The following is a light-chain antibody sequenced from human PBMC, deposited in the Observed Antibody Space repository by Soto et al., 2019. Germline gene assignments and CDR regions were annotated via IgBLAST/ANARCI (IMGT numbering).Light chain of an antibody. CDR1: SSNIGNNY. Sequence: QSVLTQPPSVFAAPGQKVTISCSGSSSNIGNNYVSWYQQLSGTAPKLLIYDNNKRPSGIPDRFSGSKSGTSATLGITGLQTGDKADYYCGTWDSSLSAYVFGTGTKVTVL. CDR3: GTWDSSLSAYV. CDR2: DNN. J-gene: IGLJ1*01. V-gene: IGLV1-51*01.